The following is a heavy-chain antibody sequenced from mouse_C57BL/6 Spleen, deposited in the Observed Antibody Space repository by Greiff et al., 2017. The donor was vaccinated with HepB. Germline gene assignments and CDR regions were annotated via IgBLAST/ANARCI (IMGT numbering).Heavy chain of an antibody. D-gene: IGHD2-4*01. J-gene: IGHJ3*01. Sequence: VKLVESGPGLVAPSQSLSITCTVSGFSLTSYGVHWVRQPPGKGLEWLVVICSDGSTTYTSALKSRLSISKDNSKSQVFLKMNSLQTDDTAMYYCARANEYDGTEFAYWGQGTLVTVSA. CDR3: ARANEYDGTEFAY. CDR2: ICSDGST. V-gene: IGHV2-6*03. CDR1: GFSLTSYG.